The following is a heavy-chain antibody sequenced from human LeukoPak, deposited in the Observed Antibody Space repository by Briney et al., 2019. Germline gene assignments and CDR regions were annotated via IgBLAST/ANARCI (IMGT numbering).Heavy chain of an antibody. CDR2: ILPDGRDT. V-gene: IGHV1-2*02. J-gene: IGHJ4*02. CDR1: GYTFAAHH. Sequence: ASVKVSCKASGYTFAAHHIHWVRQAPGQGLEWMGWILPDGRDTKYSQKFQDRMTLTTDTSTNTAYMELSSLIPDDPAVYYCSGRYGPGPVWGQGTLISASP. D-gene: IGHD3-10*01. CDR3: SGRYGPGPV.